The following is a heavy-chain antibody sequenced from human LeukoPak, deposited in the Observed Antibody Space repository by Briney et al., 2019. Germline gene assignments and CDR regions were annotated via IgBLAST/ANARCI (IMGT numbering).Heavy chain of an antibody. Sequence: GASVKVSCKASGYTFTSYYMHWVRQAPGQGLEWMGIINPSGGSASYAQKFQGRVTMTRDMSTSTVYMELSSLRSEDTAVYYCARQGYDFWSGYQGGFDYWGQGTLVTVSS. V-gene: IGHV1-46*01. CDR1: GYTFTSYY. J-gene: IGHJ4*02. D-gene: IGHD3-3*01. CDR2: INPSGGSA. CDR3: ARQGYDFWSGYQGGFDY.